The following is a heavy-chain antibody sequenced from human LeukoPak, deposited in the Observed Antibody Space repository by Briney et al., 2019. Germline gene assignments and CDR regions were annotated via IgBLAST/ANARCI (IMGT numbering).Heavy chain of an antibody. Sequence: SVKVSCKASGGTFSSYAISWVRQAPGQGLEWMGRIIPILGIANYAQKFQGRVTITADKSTSTAYMELSSLRSEDTAVYYCARVGTYCGGDCYSGNNWFDPWGQGTLVTVSS. V-gene: IGHV1-69*04. J-gene: IGHJ5*02. D-gene: IGHD2-21*02. CDR3: ARVGTYCGGDCYSGNNWFDP. CDR1: GGTFSSYA. CDR2: IIPILGIA.